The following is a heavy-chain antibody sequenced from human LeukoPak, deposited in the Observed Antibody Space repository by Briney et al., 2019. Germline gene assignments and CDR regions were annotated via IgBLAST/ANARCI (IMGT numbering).Heavy chain of an antibody. CDR3: ARDPDSSGHSGNGYDY. CDR1: GGSISSSNW. J-gene: IGHJ4*02. V-gene: IGHV4-4*02. CDR2: TYHSGST. D-gene: IGHD3-22*01. Sequence: SETLSLTCAVSGGSISSSNWWSWVRQPPGKGLEWIGETYHSGSTNYNPSLKSRVTISVDKSKNQFSLKLSSVTAADTAVYYCARDPDSSGHSGNGYDYWGQGTLVTVSS.